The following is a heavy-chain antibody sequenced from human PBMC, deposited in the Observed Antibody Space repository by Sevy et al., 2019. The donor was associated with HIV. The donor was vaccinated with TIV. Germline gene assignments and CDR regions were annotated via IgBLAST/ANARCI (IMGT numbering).Heavy chain of an antibody. CDR1: GFTFEDYA. CDR2: ISWNSGRI. Sequence: GGSLRLSCAASGFTFEDYALHWVRQVPGKGLEWFSGISWNSGRIGYADSVKGRFTISRDNAKNSLYLQMNSLRAEDTADSYCAKHSYYDSSGYFDAWGQGTLVTVSS. CDR3: AKHSYYDSSGYFDA. D-gene: IGHD3-22*01. J-gene: IGHJ4*02. V-gene: IGHV3-9*01.